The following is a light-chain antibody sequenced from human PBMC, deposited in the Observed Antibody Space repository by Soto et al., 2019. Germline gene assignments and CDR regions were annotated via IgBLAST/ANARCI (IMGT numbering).Light chain of an antibody. CDR2: GNS. Sequence: QSGVAQPPSVSGAPGHRVTISCTGSSSNIGAHYDVHWYQQLPGTAPKLLIYGNSNRPSGVPDRFSGSKSGTSASLAITGLQAEDEADYYCQSYDNSLSVYVFGTGTKVTVL. CDR1: SSNIGAHYD. CDR3: QSYDNSLSVYV. J-gene: IGLJ1*01. V-gene: IGLV1-40*01.